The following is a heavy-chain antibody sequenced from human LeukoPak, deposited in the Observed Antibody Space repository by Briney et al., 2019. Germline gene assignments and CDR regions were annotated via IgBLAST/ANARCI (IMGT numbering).Heavy chain of an antibody. CDR2: IYHSGST. D-gene: IGHD1-26*01. Sequence: PSETLSLTYAVSGGSISSSNWWSWVRQPPGKGLEWIGEIYHSGSTNYNPSLKSRVTISVDKSKNQFSLKLSSVTAADTAVYYCARDLSIVGATTDYWGQGTLVTVSS. V-gene: IGHV4-4*02. CDR3: ARDLSIVGATTDY. J-gene: IGHJ4*02. CDR1: GGSISSSNW.